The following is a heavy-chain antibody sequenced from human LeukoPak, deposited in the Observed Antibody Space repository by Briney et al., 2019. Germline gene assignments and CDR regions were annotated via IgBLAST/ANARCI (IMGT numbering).Heavy chain of an antibody. CDR2: VIPLYGTS. J-gene: IGHJ5*02. V-gene: IGHV1-69*13. Sequence: SVKVSCKASGGTVTNFAISWLRQAPGQGLEWVGGVIPLYGTSSYAQKFQGRVTITADDSTSTVYMELTSLRSGDTAVYYCARDQAARRNWNDGGDGFDPWGQGTLVTVSS. D-gene: IGHD1-1*01. CDR3: ARDQAARRNWNDGGDGFDP. CDR1: GGTVTNFA.